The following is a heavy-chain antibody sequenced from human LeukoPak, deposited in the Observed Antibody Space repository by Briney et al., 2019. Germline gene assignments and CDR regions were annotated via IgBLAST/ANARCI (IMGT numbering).Heavy chain of an antibody. CDR3: AKGGVLGEMATIYDSYFDY. D-gene: IGHD5-24*01. V-gene: IGHV3-43*01. CDR1: GFTFDDYT. CDR2: ISWDGGST. Sequence: GGSLRLSCAASGFTFDDYTMHWVRQAPGKGLERVSLISWDGGSTYYADSVKGRFTISRDNSKNSLYLQMNSLRTEDTALYYCAKGGVLGEMATIYDSYFDYWGQGTLVTVSS. J-gene: IGHJ4*02.